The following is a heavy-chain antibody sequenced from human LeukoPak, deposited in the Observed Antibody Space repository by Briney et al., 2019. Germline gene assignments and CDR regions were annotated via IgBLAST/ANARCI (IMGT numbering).Heavy chain of an antibody. CDR1: GYTFTSYA. CDR2: INAGNGNT. D-gene: IGHD5-18*01. J-gene: IGHJ4*02. CDR3: GRGAAMVPVLGY. V-gene: IGHV1-3*01. Sequence: ASVKVSCKASGYTFTSYAMHWVRQAPGQRLEWMGWINAGNGNTKYSQKFQGRVTITRDTSASTAYMELSSLRSEDTAVYYCGRGAAMVPVLGYWGQGTLVTVSS.